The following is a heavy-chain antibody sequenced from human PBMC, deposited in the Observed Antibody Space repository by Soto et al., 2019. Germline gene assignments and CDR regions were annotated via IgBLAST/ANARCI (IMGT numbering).Heavy chain of an antibody. J-gene: IGHJ6*02. CDR2: INSDGSST. Sequence: HPGGSPGLSCAASGFTFSSYWVHWLRQAPGKGLVWVSRINSDGSSTSYADSVKGRFTISRDNAKNTLYLQMNSLRAEDTAVYYCAREGSAYYDFWSGYYYYYGMDVWGQGTTVTVSS. CDR1: GFTFSSYW. D-gene: IGHD3-3*01. V-gene: IGHV3-74*01. CDR3: AREGSAYYDFWSGYYYYYGMDV.